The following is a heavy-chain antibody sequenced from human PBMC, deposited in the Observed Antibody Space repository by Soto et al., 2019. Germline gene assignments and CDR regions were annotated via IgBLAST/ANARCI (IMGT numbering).Heavy chain of an antibody. CDR3: AKDRDIVVVPAAIAY. V-gene: IGHV3-23*01. CDR2: ISGSGGST. Sequence: PXGSLRLSCAASGFTXSSYAMSWVRQAPGKGLEWVSAISGSGGSTYYADSVKGRFTISRDNSKNTLYLQMNSLRAEDTAVYYCAKDRDIVVVPAAIAYWGQGTLVTVSS. D-gene: IGHD2-2*01. J-gene: IGHJ4*02. CDR1: GFTXSSYA.